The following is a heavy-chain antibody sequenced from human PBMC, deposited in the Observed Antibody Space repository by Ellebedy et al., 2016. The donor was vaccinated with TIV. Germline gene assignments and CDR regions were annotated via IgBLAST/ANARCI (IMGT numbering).Heavy chain of an antibody. D-gene: IGHD2-2*01. Sequence: PGGSLRLSCAASGFTFSSYAMSWVRQAPGKGLEWVSAITDSGGDTYYADSVKGRFAISRDNSKNTLYLQMNNLRAEDTAVYHCTKGSAPSRPYYFDCWGQGTLVTVSS. V-gene: IGHV3-23*01. CDR1: GFTFSSYA. CDR3: TKGSAPSRPYYFDC. CDR2: ITDSGGDT. J-gene: IGHJ4*02.